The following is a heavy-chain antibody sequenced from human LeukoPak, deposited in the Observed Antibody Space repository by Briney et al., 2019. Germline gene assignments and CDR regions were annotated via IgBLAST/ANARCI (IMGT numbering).Heavy chain of an antibody. V-gene: IGHV3-23*01. J-gene: IGHJ4*02. CDR1: GFTFSSYA. CDR3: AKDIGGFGGYDLDY. CDR2: IGGGGGTT. D-gene: IGHD5-12*01. Sequence: PGGSLRLSCAASGFTFSSYAMSWVRQAPGKGLEWVSGIGGGGGTTYYADSVRGRFTISRDNSQSTLYLQINSLRADDTAVYYCAKDIGGFGGYDLDYWGQGTLVSVSS.